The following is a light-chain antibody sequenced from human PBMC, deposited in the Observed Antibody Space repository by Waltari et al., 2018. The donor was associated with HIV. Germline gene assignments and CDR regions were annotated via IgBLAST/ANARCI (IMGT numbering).Light chain of an antibody. Sequence: EIVLTQSPATLSLSPGDRATLSCRASQSVSSYLAWYQQKPGQAPRLLIYDASNRATGIPARFSGSGSGTDFTLTISSLEPEDFAVYFCQQYGSSPERLTFGGGTKVEIK. CDR3: QQYGSSPERLT. CDR1: QSVSSY. J-gene: IGKJ4*01. V-gene: IGKV3-11*01. CDR2: DAS.